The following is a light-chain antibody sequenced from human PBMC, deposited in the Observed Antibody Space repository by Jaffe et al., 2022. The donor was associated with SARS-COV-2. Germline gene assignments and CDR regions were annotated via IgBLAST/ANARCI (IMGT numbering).Light chain of an antibody. CDR3: QQSYSAPYT. CDR1: QYISNF. V-gene: IGKV1-39*01. Sequence: DIQMTQSPSSLSASVGDSVTITCRATQYISNFLNWYQQKSGRAPQLLIHDASNLQSGVPSRFSGSGAGTVFTLTISSLEPEDFATIYCQQSYSAPYTFGQGTKLEI. CDR2: DAS. J-gene: IGKJ2*01.